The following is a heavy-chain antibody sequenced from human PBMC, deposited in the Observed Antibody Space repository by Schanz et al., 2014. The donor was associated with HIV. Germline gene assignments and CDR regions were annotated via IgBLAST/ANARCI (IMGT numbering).Heavy chain of an antibody. CDR1: GFTFSVYY. J-gene: IGHJ4*02. V-gene: IGHV3-23*04. D-gene: IGHD6-19*01. CDR2: ISASGGAT. Sequence: VQLAESGGALVNPGSSLRLSCEASGFTFSVYYMSWIRQAPGQGLEWVSGISASGGATYYADSVKGRFAISRDNSKNTLYLQMNSLRSDDTAVYYCAKDAYRSGWFYFDSWGQGTPVTVSS. CDR3: AKDAYRSGWFYFDS.